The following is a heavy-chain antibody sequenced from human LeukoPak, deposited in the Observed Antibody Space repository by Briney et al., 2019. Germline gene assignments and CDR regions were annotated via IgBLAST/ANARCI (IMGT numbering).Heavy chain of an antibody. CDR2: IKQDGSEK. CDR1: GFTFSSYW. D-gene: IGHD3-10*01. CDR3: ARDRRYGSGYFDY. V-gene: IGHV3-7*01. J-gene: IGHJ4*02. Sequence: GGSLRLSCAASGFTFSSYWMSWVRQAPGKGLEWVANIKQDGSEKYYVDSVKGRFTISRDNAKNSLYLQMNSLRAEDTAVYYCARDRRYGSGYFDYWGQRTLVTVSS.